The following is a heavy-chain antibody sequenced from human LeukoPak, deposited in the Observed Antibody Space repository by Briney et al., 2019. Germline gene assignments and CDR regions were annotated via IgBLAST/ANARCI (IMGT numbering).Heavy chain of an antibody. V-gene: IGHV4-59*01. D-gene: IGHD3-16*01. CDR1: GGSISSYY. J-gene: IGHJ6*03. CDR3: ARLGRRSYYMDV. Sequence: SETLSLTCTVSGGSISSYYWSWIRQPPGKGLEWIGYIYYSGSTNYNPSLKSRVTISVDTSKNQFSLKLSSVTAADTAAYYCARLGRRSYYMDVWGKGTTVTISS. CDR2: IYYSGST.